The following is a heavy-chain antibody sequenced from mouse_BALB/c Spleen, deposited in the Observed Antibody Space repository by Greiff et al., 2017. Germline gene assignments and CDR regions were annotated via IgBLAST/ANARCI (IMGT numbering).Heavy chain of an antibody. Sequence: EVKLVESGGGLVQPGGSRKLSCAASGFTFSSFGMHWVRQAPEKGLEWVAYISSGSSTIYYADTVKGRFTISRDNPKNTLFLQMTSLRSDDTAMYYCARREGSAWFAYWGQGTLVTVSA. CDR3: ARREGSAWFAY. V-gene: IGHV5-17*02. D-gene: IGHD3-3*01. CDR1: GFTFSSFG. CDR2: ISSGSSTI. J-gene: IGHJ3*01.